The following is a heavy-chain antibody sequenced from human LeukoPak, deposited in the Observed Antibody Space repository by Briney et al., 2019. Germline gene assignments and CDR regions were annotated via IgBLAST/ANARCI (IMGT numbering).Heavy chain of an antibody. CDR2: ISGSGGST. CDR1: GFTFSSYA. CDR3: AKGHLWFGESNLDS. D-gene: IGHD3-10*01. Sequence: GGSLRLSCAASGFTFSSYAMSWVRQAPGKGLEWVSAISGSGGSTYYADSVKGRFTISRDNSKNTLYLQMNSLRAEDTAVYYCAKGHLWFGESNLDSWGQGTLVTVSS. V-gene: IGHV3-23*01. J-gene: IGHJ5*01.